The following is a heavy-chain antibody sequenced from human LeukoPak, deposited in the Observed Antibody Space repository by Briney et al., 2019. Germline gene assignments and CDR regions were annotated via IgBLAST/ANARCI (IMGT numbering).Heavy chain of an antibody. CDR2: INPNSGGT. J-gene: IGHJ4*02. D-gene: IGHD4-11*01. CDR1: GYTFTGYY. V-gene: IGHV1-2*02. CDR3: ARPAGNYDFDLDY. Sequence: ASVKVSCKASGYTFTGYYMHWVRQAPGQGLEWMGWINPNSGGTNYAQKFQGRVTMTRDTSISTAYMELSRLRPDDTAVYYCARPAGNYDFDLDYWGQGTLVTVSS.